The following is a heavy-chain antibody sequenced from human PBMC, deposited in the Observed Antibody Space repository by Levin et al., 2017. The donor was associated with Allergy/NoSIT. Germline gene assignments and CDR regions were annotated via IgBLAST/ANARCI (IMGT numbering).Heavy chain of an antibody. D-gene: IGHD6-19*01. J-gene: IGHJ4*02. CDR2: ISTYNGNT. V-gene: IGHV1-18*01. Sequence: ASVKVSCKASGYTFTTYGINWVRQAPGQGLEWMGWISTYNGNTHYAQNLQGRVTMTTDTSTTTAYMELRSLRSDDTAVYYCARGLRVAVAGEIDFWGQGTLVTVSS. CDR1: GYTFTTYG. CDR3: ARGLRVAVAGEIDF.